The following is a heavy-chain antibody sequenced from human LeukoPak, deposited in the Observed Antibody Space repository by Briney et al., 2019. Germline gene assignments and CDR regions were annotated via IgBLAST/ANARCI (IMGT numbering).Heavy chain of an antibody. J-gene: IGHJ4*02. CDR2: INHSGST. CDR1: GGSFSGYY. V-gene: IGHV4-34*01. CDR3: ASARDGSGSYYNY. D-gene: IGHD3-10*01. Sequence: PSETLSLTCAVYGGSFSGYYWSWIRQPPGKGLEWIGEINHSGSTNYNPSLKSRVTISVDTSKNQFSLKLSSVTAADTAVYYCASARDGSGSYYNYWGQGTLVTVSS.